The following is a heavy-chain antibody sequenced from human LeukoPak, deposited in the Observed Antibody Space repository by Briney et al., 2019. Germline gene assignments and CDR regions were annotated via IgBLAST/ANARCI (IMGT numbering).Heavy chain of an antibody. CDR2: IYVDGRTT. CDR3: IRDFRSADL. Sequence: PGGSLRLSCVASGFTFSNYWMHWVRQPPGKGLVWVSRIYVDGRTTNYADSVKGRFTISRDNTKNTVYLEMNSLSVEDTATYYCIRDFRSADLWGQGTLVTVTS. J-gene: IGHJ5*02. CDR1: GFTFSNYW. V-gene: IGHV3-74*01.